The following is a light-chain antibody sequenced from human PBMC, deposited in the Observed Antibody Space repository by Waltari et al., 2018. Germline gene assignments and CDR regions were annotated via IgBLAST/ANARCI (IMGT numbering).Light chain of an antibody. J-gene: IGLJ2*01. CDR2: DAS. CDR3: SSQSSNDVVL. CDR1: SNDVGGYNS. V-gene: IGLV2-14*01. Sequence: QSALTQPASVSGSPGQSVTIFCAGTSNDVGGYNSVSWYQEHPGQAPRVIIYDASGRPSGVSDRFSGSKSGNTASLTISGLQAEDEADYYCSSQSSNDVVLFGGGTKLTVL.